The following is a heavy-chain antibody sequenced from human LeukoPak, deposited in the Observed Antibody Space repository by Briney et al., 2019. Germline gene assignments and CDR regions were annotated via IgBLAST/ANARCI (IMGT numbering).Heavy chain of an antibody. CDR2: INPNSGGT. V-gene: IGHV1-2*02. CDR1: GYTFTGHY. J-gene: IGHJ4*02. CDR3: ARDLPLTVTTSDY. D-gene: IGHD4-17*01. Sequence: ASVKVSCKASGYTFTGHYMHWVRQAPGQGLEWMGWINPNSGGTNYAQKFQGRVTMTRDTSISTAYMELSRLRSDDTAVYYCARDLPLTVTTSDYWGQGTLVTVSS.